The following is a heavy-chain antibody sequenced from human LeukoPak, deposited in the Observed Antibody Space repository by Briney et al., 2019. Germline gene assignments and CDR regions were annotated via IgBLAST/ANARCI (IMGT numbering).Heavy chain of an antibody. J-gene: IGHJ4*02. CDR3: ARALSDYGDYIFDY. V-gene: IGHV1-69*05. D-gene: IGHD4-17*01. CDR2: IIPIFGTA. CDR1: GGTFISYA. Sequence: SXXVSCKASGGTFISYAISWVRQAPGQGLEWMGRIIPIFGTANYAQKFQGRVTITTDESTSTAYMELRSLRSEDTAVYYCARALSDYGDYIFDYWGQGTLVTVSS.